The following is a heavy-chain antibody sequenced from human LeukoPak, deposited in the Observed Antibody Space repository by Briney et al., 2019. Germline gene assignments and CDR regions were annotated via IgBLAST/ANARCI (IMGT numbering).Heavy chain of an antibody. CDR1: GFTFSSYS. D-gene: IGHD1-26*01. CDR3: AREPVRYSGSPVI. Sequence: PGGSLRLSCAASGFTFSSYSMNWVRQAPGKGLEWVASISSSGTYIYYADSVKGRFTISRDNSKNTLYLQMNSLRAEDTAVYYCAREPVRYSGSPVIWGQGTMVTVSS. J-gene: IGHJ3*02. CDR2: ISSSGTYI. V-gene: IGHV3-21*01.